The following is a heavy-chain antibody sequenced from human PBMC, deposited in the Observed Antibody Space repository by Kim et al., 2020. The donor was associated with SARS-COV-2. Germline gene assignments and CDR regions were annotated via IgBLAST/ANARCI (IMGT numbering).Heavy chain of an antibody. Sequence: STSGTYIHYGDSVKGRFTISRDDAKNSLYLQMNSLRAEDTAVYYCARDLDLSGQGTLVTVSS. CDR2: STSGTYI. J-gene: IGHJ5*02. V-gene: IGHV3-21*01. CDR3: ARDLDL.